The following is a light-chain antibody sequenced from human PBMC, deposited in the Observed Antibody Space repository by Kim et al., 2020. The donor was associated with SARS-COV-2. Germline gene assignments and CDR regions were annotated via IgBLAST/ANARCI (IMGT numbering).Light chain of an antibody. V-gene: IGKV1-5*01. Sequence: SASVGDRVTITCRASQSVSTSLAWYQQKPGKAPRLLIFDASVLKSGVPSRFSGGASGTEFTLTIISVQPDDFATYYCQQYSSFLYTFGQGTKLEI. J-gene: IGKJ2*01. CDR3: QQYSSFLYT. CDR1: QSVSTS. CDR2: DAS.